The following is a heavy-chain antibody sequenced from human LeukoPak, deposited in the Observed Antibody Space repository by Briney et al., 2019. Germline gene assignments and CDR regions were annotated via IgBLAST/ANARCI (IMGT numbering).Heavy chain of an antibody. D-gene: IGHD5-18*01. CDR2: INPNSGGT. Sequence: ASVTVSCKASGYTFTGYYMHWVRQAPGQGLEWMGWINPNSGGTNYAQKFQGRVTMTRDTSISTAYMELSRLRSDDTAVYYCARSATIQLWLMYFDYWGQGTLVTVSS. CDR3: ARSATIQLWLMYFDY. J-gene: IGHJ4*02. V-gene: IGHV1-2*02. CDR1: GYTFTGYY.